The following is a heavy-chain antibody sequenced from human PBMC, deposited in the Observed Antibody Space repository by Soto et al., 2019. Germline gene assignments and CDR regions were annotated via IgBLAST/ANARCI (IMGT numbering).Heavy chain of an antibody. CDR3: ARDFSSGYSGYDSPYYYYGMDV. CDR2: NYSGGST. V-gene: IGHV3-53*01. CDR1: GFTVRSNY. Sequence: EVQLVESGGGLIQPGGSLRLSCAASGFTVRSNYMSWVRQALGKGLEWVSVNYSGGSTYYADSVKGRFTISRDNSKNTLYLHMNSLRAEDTAVYYCARDFSSGYSGYDSPYYYYGMDVWGQGTTVTVSS. D-gene: IGHD5-12*01. J-gene: IGHJ6*02.